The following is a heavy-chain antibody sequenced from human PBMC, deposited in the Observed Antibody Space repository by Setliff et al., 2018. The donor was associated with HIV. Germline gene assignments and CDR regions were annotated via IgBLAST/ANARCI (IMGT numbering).Heavy chain of an antibody. D-gene: IGHD3-22*01. CDR3: ARSKGHLYYDDDTGYVLRAFDI. J-gene: IGHJ3*02. CDR2: ISYDGSNK. V-gene: IGHV3-30*04. Sequence: GSLRLSCAASGFTFSSYAMHWVRQAPGKGLEWVAVISYDGSNKYYADSVKGLLTISRDNSKNTLYLQMNSLRAEDTAVYCCARSKGHLYYDDDTGYVLRAFDIWGQGTMVTVSS. CDR1: GFTFSSYA.